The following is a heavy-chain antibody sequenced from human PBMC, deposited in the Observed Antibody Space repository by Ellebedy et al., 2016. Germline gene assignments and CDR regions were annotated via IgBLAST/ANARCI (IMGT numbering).Heavy chain of an antibody. D-gene: IGHD2-21*02. Sequence: GGSLRLSCAASGFTVSSNYMSWVRQAPGKGLEWVSVIYSSGGTYYADSVKGRFTISRHTSKNTLFLQMNSLRAEDTALYYCARTSYCGGDCYPDAFDIWGRGTMVSVSS. CDR1: GFTVSSNY. V-gene: IGHV3-53*04. J-gene: IGHJ3*02. CDR3: ARTSYCGGDCYPDAFDI. CDR2: IYSSGGT.